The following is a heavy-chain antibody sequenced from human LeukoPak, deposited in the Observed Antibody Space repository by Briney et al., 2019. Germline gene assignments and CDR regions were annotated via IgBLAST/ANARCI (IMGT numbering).Heavy chain of an antibody. Sequence: ESGPTLVKPTETLTLTCTFSGFSLRTGGVGVGWIRQPPGKALEWLALIYRDDVKRYSPSLKSRLTITKDTSKNQVVLTMTNMDPVDTATYYCAHRDLYCSSASCYTVDAFDLWGQGTMVTVSS. J-gene: IGHJ3*01. V-gene: IGHV2-5*02. CDR2: IYRDDVK. CDR1: GFSLRTGGVG. D-gene: IGHD2-2*02. CDR3: AHRDLYCSSASCYTVDAFDL.